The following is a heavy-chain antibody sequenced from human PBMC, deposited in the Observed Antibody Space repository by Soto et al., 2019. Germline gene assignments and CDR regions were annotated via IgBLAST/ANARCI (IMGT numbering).Heavy chain of an antibody. D-gene: IGHD2-2*01. J-gene: IGHJ6*02. CDR2: IKEDASQK. V-gene: IGHV3-7*04. Sequence: EVQVVESGGTLVQPGGSLRLSCEATGFTFSIYWMSWVRQAPGKGREWVANIKEDASQKYYVDAVKGRFTISRDNAKNSLYLQMNSLRVEDTAVYYCARYGYQPGLDVWGQGTTVIVSS. CDR3: ARYGYQPGLDV. CDR1: GFTFSIYW.